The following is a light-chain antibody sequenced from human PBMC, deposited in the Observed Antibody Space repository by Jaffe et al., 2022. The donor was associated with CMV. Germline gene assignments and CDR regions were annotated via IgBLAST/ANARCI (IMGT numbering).Light chain of an antibody. CDR2: TAS. J-gene: IGKJ5*01. CDR1: QGISSY. Sequence: IQLTQSPSSLSASVGDRVNITCRASQGISSYLAWYQQKPGKAPKLLISTASTLESGVPSRFSGSGSETDFTLTISSLQPEDFATYYCQQLKSYPIAFGQGTRLEIK. CDR3: QQLKSYPIA. V-gene: IGKV1-9*01.